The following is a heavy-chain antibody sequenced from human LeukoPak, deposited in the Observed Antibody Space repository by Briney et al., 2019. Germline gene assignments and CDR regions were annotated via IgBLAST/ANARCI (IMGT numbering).Heavy chain of an antibody. J-gene: IGHJ4*02. CDR1: GFTFDDYV. V-gene: IGHV3-9*01. CDR2: ISWNSGSI. Sequence: PGGSLRLSCAASGFTFDDYVMHWVRQAPGKGLEWVSGISWNSGSIGYADSVKGRFTISRDNAKNSLYLQMNSLRAEDTALYYCAKDFGSSWYYFDYWGQGTLVTVSS. D-gene: IGHD6-13*01. CDR3: AKDFGSSWYYFDY.